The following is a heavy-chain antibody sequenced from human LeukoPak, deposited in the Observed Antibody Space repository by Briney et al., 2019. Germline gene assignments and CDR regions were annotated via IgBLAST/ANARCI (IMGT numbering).Heavy chain of an antibody. D-gene: IGHD4-23*01. CDR2: INPDSGGT. Sequence: ASVKVSCKASGYTFTDYYMHWVRQAPGQGLEWMGWINPDSGGTNYAQNFQGRVTMTRDTSISTAYMELSRLRSDDTAVYYCARPFIETPSLGALDYWDQGTLGTVSS. CDR3: ARPFIETPSLGALDY. J-gene: IGHJ4*02. CDR1: GYTFTDYY. V-gene: IGHV1-2*02.